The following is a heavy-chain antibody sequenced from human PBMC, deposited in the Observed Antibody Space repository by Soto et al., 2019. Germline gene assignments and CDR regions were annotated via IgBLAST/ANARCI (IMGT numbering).Heavy chain of an antibody. CDR1: GFTFSSYS. V-gene: IGHV3-21*01. Sequence: GGSLRLSCAASGFTFSSYSMNWVRQAPGKGLEWVSSISSSSSYIYYADSVKGRFTISRDNSKNTLYLQMNSLRAEDTAVYYWARDGIENYYYYYVRDVGAQGTRVTVSS. J-gene: IGHJ6*02. CDR3: ARDGIENYYYYYVRDV. CDR2: ISSSSSYI. D-gene: IGHD1-26*01.